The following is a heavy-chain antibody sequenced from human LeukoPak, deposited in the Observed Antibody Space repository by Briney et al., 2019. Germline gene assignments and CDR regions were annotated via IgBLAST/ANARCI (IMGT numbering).Heavy chain of an antibody. Sequence: GGSLRLSCAASGFTFSSYAMHWVRQAPGKGLEWVAVISYDGSNKYYADSVKGRFTISRDNSKNTLYLQMNSLRAEDTAVYYCARAAEDIVGELDYWGQGTLVTVSS. CDR3: ARAAEDIVGELDY. D-gene: IGHD2-15*01. CDR2: ISYDGSNK. J-gene: IGHJ4*02. CDR1: GFTFSSYA. V-gene: IGHV3-30-3*01.